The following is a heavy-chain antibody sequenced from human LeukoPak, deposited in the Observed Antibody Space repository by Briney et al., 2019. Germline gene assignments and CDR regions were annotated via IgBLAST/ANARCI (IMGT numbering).Heavy chain of an antibody. CDR3: AKGIYSSGWSYFGY. CDR1: GYTFTSYG. Sequence: ASVKVSCKAFGYTFTSYGISWVRQAPGQGLEWMGWISAYNGNTNYAQKLQGRVTMTTDTSTSTAYMELRSLRSDDTAVYYCAKGIYSSGWSYFGYWGHGTLVTVSS. CDR2: ISAYNGNT. J-gene: IGHJ4*01. V-gene: IGHV1-18*01. D-gene: IGHD6-19*01.